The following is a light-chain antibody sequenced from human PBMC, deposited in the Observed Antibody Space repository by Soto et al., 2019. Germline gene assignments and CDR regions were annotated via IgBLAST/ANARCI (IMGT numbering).Light chain of an antibody. CDR1: SSNIGSNT. J-gene: IGLJ3*02. CDR3: AAWDDRLNGGV. CDR2: SNN. Sequence: QSVLTPPPSASGTPGQRVTISCSGSSSNIGSNTVTWYQHLPGTAPKLLIYSNNQRPSGVPERLSGSKCGTSGALAIRGLQSEDEAYYYCAAWDDRLNGGVFGGGTKLTVL. V-gene: IGLV1-44*01.